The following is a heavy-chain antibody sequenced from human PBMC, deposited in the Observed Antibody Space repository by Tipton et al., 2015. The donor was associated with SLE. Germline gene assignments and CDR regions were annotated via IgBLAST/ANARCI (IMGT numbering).Heavy chain of an antibody. V-gene: IGHV4-34*01. Sequence: TLSLTCAVYGGSFSGYYWSWIRQPPGKGLEWIGEINHSGSTNYNPSLKSRVTISVDTSRNQFSLKLSSVTAADTAVYFCARGTVIERNYFYQYYTDVWGKGTTVTFSS. CDR1: GGSFSGYY. CDR2: INHSGST. D-gene: IGHD4-17*01. CDR3: ARGTVIERNYFYQYYTDV. J-gene: IGHJ6*03.